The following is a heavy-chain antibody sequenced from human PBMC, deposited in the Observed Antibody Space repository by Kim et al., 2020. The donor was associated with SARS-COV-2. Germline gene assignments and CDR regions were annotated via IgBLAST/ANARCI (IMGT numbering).Heavy chain of an antibody. Sequence: GGSLRLSCAASGFTFSSYSMNWVRQAPGKGLEWVSYISSSSSSTIYYADSVKGRFTISRDNAKNSLYLQMNNLRDEDTAVYYCARVSVYYYYYGMDVWGQGTTVTVSS. CDR2: ISSSSSSTI. CDR3: ARVSVYYYYYGMDV. CDR1: GFTFSSYS. J-gene: IGHJ6*01. V-gene: IGHV3-48*02.